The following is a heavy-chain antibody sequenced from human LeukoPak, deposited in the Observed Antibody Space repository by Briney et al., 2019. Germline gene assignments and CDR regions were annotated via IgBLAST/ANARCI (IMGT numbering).Heavy chain of an antibody. CDR1: GFTFSYYW. V-gene: IGHV3-7*04. Sequence: PGGSLRLSCAASGFTFSYYWMTWVRQAPGKGLKWVANIKEGGGEEHYVDSVRGRFTISRDNAKNSIYLQMNSLRAEDTAVYYCARDPGWYRADYWGQGTLVTVSS. CDR2: IKEGGGEE. J-gene: IGHJ4*02. CDR3: ARDPGWYRADY. D-gene: IGHD6-19*01.